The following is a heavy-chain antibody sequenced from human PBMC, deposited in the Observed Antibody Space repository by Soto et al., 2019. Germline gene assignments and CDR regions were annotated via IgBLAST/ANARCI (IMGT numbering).Heavy chain of an antibody. CDR3: ARFRGATATFDGYYGMDV. V-gene: IGHV1-2*04. D-gene: IGHD3-9*01. Sequence: ASVKVSFNASGYTFIAYYMNWVLQAPGQGLEGMGGINPNSGGTNYAQKFQGWVTMTRDTSISTAYMELSRLRSDDTAVYYCARFRGATATFDGYYGMDVWGQGTTVTVSS. J-gene: IGHJ6*02. CDR1: GYTFIAYY. CDR2: INPNSGGT.